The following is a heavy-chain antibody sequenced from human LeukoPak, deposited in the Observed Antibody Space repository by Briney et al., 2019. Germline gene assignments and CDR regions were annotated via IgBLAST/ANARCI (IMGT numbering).Heavy chain of an antibody. CDR3: ARVNCGGDCYLGVYYFDH. J-gene: IGHJ4*01. CDR1: GGTFSSDA. V-gene: IGHV1-69*05. D-gene: IGHD2-21*02. CDR2: IIPMFGTT. Sequence: ASVKVSCKASGGTFSSDAISWVRQAPGQGLEWMGGIIPMFGTTNYAQKFHGRVTITTDESTSTAYMEMSSLRSEDTAVYYCARVNCGGDCYLGVYYFDHWGHGTLVTVSS.